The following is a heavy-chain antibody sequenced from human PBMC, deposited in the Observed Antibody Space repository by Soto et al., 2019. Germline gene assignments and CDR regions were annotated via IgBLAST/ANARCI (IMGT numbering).Heavy chain of an antibody. CDR1: GGTFSSYT. V-gene: IGHV1-69*02. Sequence: QVQLVQSGAEVKKPGSSVKVSCKASGGTFSSYTISWVRQAPGQGLEWMGRIIPILGIANYAQKFQGRVTITADKSTSTAYMELSSLRSEDTAVYYCAAGPRPPGKDYYMDVWGKGTTVTVSS. CDR2: IIPILGIA. J-gene: IGHJ6*03. CDR3: AAGPRPPGKDYYMDV.